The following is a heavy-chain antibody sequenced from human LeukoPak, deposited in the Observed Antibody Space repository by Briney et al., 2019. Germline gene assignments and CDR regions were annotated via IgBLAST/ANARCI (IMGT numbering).Heavy chain of an antibody. Sequence: GGSLRLSCAASGFTFRSYAMHWVRQAPGKGLEWVAVILYDGSNQYYADSVKGRFTISRDNSKNTLYLHLNSLRTEDTAVYYCAKAPWPIDSWNDEDAFDYWGQGTLVTVSS. D-gene: IGHD1-1*01. CDR3: AKAPWPIDSWNDEDAFDY. J-gene: IGHJ4*02. CDR1: GFTFRSYA. V-gene: IGHV3-30-3*01. CDR2: ILYDGSNQ.